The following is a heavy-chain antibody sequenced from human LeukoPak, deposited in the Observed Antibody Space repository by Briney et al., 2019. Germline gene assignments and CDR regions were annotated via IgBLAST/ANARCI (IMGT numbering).Heavy chain of an antibody. D-gene: IGHD3-10*01. CDR2: ISGSGGST. Sequence: PGGSLRLSCAASGFTFSSYAMSWVRQAPGKGLEWVSAISGSGGSTYYADSVKGRFTISRDNAKNSLYLQMNSLRAEDTAVYYCARGSGSYFDYWGQGTLVTVSS. J-gene: IGHJ4*02. V-gene: IGHV3-23*01. CDR3: ARGSGSYFDY. CDR1: GFTFSSYA.